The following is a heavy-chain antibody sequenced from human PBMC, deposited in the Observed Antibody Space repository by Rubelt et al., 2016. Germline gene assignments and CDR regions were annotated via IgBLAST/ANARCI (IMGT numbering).Heavy chain of an antibody. CDR2: ISSSGSTI. J-gene: IGHJ4*02. D-gene: IGHD3-3*01. V-gene: IGHV3-48*03. Sequence: EVQLVESGGGLVQPGRSLRLSCTASGFTFGDYTVSWVRQAPGKGLEWVSHISSSGSTIHYADSVKGRFTISRDNAKNSLYLQMNSLRAEDTAVYYCARGIWKFDYWGQGTLVTVSS. CDR3: ARGIWKFDY. CDR1: GFTFGDYT.